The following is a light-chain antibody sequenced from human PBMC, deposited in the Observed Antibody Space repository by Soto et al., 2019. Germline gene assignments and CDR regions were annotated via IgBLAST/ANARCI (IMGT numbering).Light chain of an antibody. J-gene: IGLJ2*01. CDR1: SSNIGSYNL. V-gene: IGLV2-23*01. Sequence: QSVLTQPASVSGSPGQSITISCTGTSSNIGSYNLVSWYQQLPGSAPKVLIYEATKRPSGVSSRFSGSRSGNTASLTISGLQAEDEADYYCSSYAGSSSLLFGGGTQLTVL. CDR3: SSYAGSSSLL. CDR2: EAT.